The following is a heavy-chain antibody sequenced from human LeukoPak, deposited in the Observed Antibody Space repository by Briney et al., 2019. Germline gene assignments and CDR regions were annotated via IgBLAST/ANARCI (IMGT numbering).Heavy chain of an antibody. CDR1: GGTFSSYA. CDR2: IIPIFGTA. CDR3: ARGRIAVADRALDY. J-gene: IGHJ4*02. D-gene: IGHD6-19*01. V-gene: IGHV1-69*05. Sequence: ASVKVSCRASGGTFSSYAISWVRQAPGQGLEWMGGIIPIFGTANYAQKFQGRVTITRNTSISTAYMELSSLRSEDTAVYYCARGRIAVADRALDYWGQGTLVTVSS.